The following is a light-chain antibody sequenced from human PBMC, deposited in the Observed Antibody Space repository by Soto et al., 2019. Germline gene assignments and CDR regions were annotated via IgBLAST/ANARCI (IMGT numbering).Light chain of an antibody. J-gene: IGKJ1*01. Sequence: DIQMTQSPSTLSVSVGDRVTITCRASQSISSWLAWYQQKPGKAPKLLIYDASSLESGVPSRFSGSGSGTEFTLTISSLQPDDFATYYCQQYNSYSSWTFGQGTKVEIK. CDR1: QSISSW. CDR2: DAS. CDR3: QQYNSYSSWT. V-gene: IGKV1-5*01.